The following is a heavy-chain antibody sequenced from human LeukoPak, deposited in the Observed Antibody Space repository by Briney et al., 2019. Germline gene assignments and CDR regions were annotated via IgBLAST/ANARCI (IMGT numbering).Heavy chain of an antibody. CDR1: GGSFSGYY. CDR3: ARSQESGVTAIY. CDR2: INHSGST. Sequence: SETLSLTCAVYGGSFSGYYRSWIRQPPGKGLEWIGEINHSGSTNYNPSLKSRVTISVDTSKNQFSLKLSSVTAADTAVYYCARSQESGVTAIYWGQGTLVTVSS. D-gene: IGHD2-21*02. V-gene: IGHV4-34*01. J-gene: IGHJ4*02.